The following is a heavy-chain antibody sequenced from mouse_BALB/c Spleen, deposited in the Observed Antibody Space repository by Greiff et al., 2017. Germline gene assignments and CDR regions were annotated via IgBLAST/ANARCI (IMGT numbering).Heavy chain of an antibody. Sequence: VQLQQSGAELVRPGASVTLSCKASGYTFTDYEMHWVKQTPVHGLEWIGAIDPETGGTAYNQKFKGKATLTADKSSSTAYMELRSLTSEDSDVYFCTTYYFDYWGEGTTLTVSS. CDR1: GYTFTDYE. CDR3: TTYYFDY. J-gene: IGHJ2*01. CDR2: IDPETGGT. V-gene: IGHV1-15*01.